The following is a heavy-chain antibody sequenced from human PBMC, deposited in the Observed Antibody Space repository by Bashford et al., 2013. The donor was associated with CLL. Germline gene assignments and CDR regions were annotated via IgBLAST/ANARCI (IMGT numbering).Heavy chain of an antibody. CDR1: GYTFTNYE. V-gene: IGHV1-8*01. Sequence: ASVKVSCKASGYTFTNYEVNWVRQATGQGLEWMGWVNPNSGNTGYAQKFQGRVTMTSNTSIRTAYMELRSLRSEDTAVYYCARGRGPEGLGWFDPWGQGTLVTVSS. CDR2: VNPNSGNT. J-gene: IGHJ5*02. CDR3: ARGRGPEGLGWFDP. D-gene: IGHD3-10*01.